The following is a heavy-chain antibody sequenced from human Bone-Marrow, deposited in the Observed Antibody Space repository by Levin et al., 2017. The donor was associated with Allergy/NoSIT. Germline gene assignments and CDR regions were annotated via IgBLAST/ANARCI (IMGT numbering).Heavy chain of an antibody. V-gene: IGHV1-69*04. J-gene: IGHJ4*02. CDR3: ARDWQQLVGEVREDFDY. CDR2: IIPILGIA. CDR1: GGTFSSYA. Sequence: GGSLRLSCKASGGTFSSYAISWVRQAPGQGLEWMGRIIPILGIANYAQKFQGRVTITADKSTSTAYMELSSLRSEDTAVYYCARDWQQLVGEVREDFDYWGQGTLVTVSS. D-gene: IGHD6-13*01.